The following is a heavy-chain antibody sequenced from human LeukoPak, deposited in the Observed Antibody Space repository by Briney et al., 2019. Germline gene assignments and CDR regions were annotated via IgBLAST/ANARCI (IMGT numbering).Heavy chain of an antibody. CDR1: GFTFSDYY. CDR3: ARDGLRNYYDSSGYFYDY. CDR2: ISSSGSII. D-gene: IGHD3-22*01. Sequence: GGSLRLSCAASGFTFSDYYMSWIRQAPGKGLEWVSYISSSGSIISCADSVKGRFTISRDNAKNSLYLQMNSLRAEDTAVYYCARDGLRNYYDSSGYFYDYWGQGTLVTLSS. V-gene: IGHV3-11*01. J-gene: IGHJ4*02.